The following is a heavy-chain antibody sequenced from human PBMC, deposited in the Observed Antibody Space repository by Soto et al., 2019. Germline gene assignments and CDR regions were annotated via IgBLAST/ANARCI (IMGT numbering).Heavy chain of an antibody. V-gene: IGHV1-69*01. CDR3: ARDKVGYYDSSGYYRVSVPPDYYYGMDV. CDR2: IIPIFGTA. CDR1: GGTFSSYA. D-gene: IGHD3-22*01. J-gene: IGHJ6*02. Sequence: QVQLVQSGAEVKKPGSSVKVSCKASGGTFSSYAISWVRQAPGQGLEWMGGIIPIFGTANYAQKFQGRVTITADESTSTADMELSSLRSEDTAVYYCARDKVGYYDSSGYYRVSVPPDYYYGMDVWGQGPTVTVSS.